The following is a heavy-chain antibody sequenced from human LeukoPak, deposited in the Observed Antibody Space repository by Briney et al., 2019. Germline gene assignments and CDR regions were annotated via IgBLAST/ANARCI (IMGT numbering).Heavy chain of an antibody. CDR1: GGSISSYY. V-gene: IGHV4-59*01. CDR3: ARTLSHYDYVWGSYRYFWFDP. CDR2: IYYSGST. D-gene: IGHD3-16*02. J-gene: IGHJ5*02. Sequence: AETLSLTCTVSGGSISSYYWSWIRQPPGKGLEWIGYIYYSGSTNYNPSLKSRVTISVDTSKNQFSLKLSSVTAADTAVYYCARTLSHYDYVWGSYRYFWFDPWGQGTLVTVSS.